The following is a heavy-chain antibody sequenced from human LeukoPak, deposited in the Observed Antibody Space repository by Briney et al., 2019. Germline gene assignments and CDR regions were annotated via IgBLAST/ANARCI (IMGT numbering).Heavy chain of an antibody. CDR3: ATLWSGSSY. CDR1: GFTFSSYA. Sequence: GGSLRLSCAASGFTFSSYAMTWVRQAPGKGLEWVSTISGSGGSTYYADSVKGRFTISRDNSKSTLYLQMNSLRAEDTAVYYCATLWSGSSYWGQGTLVTVSS. V-gene: IGHV3-23*01. D-gene: IGHD2-15*01. CDR2: ISGSGGST. J-gene: IGHJ4*02.